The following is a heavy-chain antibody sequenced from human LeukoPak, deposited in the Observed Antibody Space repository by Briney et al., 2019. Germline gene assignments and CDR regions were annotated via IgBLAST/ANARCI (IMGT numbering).Heavy chain of an antibody. D-gene: IGHD1/OR15-1a*01. J-gene: IGHJ4*02. Sequence: GASVKVSCKASGYTFTNSYLHWVRQAPGQGLEWMGAINPSSGRTNYAQRFQGRVTMTRDTFTTTVYLELDSLRSEETAVYYCAKERGTEGKSFDYGGQGTLVTVSS. CDR3: AKERGTEGKSFDY. V-gene: IGHV1-46*01. CDR2: INPSSGRT. CDR1: GYTFTNSY.